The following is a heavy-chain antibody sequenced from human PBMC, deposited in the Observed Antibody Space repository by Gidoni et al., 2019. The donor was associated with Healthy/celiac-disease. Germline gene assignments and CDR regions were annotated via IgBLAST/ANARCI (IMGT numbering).Heavy chain of an antibody. CDR1: GFPFDDYA. CDR3: ATGEVEMTSGTFDY. J-gene: IGHJ4*02. D-gene: IGHD1-1*01. V-gene: IGHV3-9*01. CDR2: ISWNSGSI. Sequence: EVQLVESGGGLVQPGRSLRLSCAASGFPFDDYAMHWVRQAPGKGLEWVSGISWNSGSIGYADSVKGRFTISRDNAKNSLYLQMNSLRAEDTALYYCATGEVEMTSGTFDYWGQGTLVTVSS.